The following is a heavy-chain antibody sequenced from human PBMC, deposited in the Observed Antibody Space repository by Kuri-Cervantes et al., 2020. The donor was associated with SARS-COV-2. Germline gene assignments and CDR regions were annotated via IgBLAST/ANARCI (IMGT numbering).Heavy chain of an antibody. V-gene: IGHV5-51*01. CDR2: IYPGDSDT. D-gene: IGHD4-17*01. J-gene: IGHJ6*03. Sequence: GGSLRLSCKGSGYSFTTYWIGWVRQMPGKGLEWMGIIYPGDSDTRYSPSFQGQVTISADKSISTAFPQWSSLKASDTAIYYCARRAYGEQVDYYYMDVWGKGTTVTVSS. CDR1: GYSFTTYW. CDR3: ARRAYGEQVDYYYMDV.